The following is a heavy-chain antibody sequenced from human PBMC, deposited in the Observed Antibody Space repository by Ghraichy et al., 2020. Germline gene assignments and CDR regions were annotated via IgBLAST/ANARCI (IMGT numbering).Heavy chain of an antibody. Sequence: GGSLRLSCAASGFTVNRNYMSWVRQAPGKGLEWVSIMYNGGDTYYADSVKGRFTMSRDNSKNTLFLQMNSLRADDTAVYYCARDPGHGMDVWGQGTTVTVSS. CDR2: MYNGGDT. CDR3: ARDPGHGMDV. CDR1: GFTVNRNY. V-gene: IGHV3-53*01. J-gene: IGHJ6*02.